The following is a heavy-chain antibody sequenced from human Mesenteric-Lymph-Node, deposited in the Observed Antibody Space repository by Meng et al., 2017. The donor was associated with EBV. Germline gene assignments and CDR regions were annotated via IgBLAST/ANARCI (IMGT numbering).Heavy chain of an antibody. CDR2: IIPIFGTS. CDR1: VVPFSSYS. CDR3: AREGIAAATNWGYYFDY. V-gene: IGHV1-69*01. Sequence: QVWLVRSGVRVRKAGSSWNVSCXXSVVPFSSYSISWVRQAPGQGLEWMGGIIPIFGTSNYAQKFQGRVTITADESTSTAYMELSGLRSEDTAVFYCAREGIAAATNWGYYFDYWGQGTLVTVSS. D-gene: IGHD6-13*01. J-gene: IGHJ4*02.